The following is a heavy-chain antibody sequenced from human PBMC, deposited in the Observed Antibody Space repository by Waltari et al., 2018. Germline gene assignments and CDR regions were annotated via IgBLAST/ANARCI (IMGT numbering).Heavy chain of an antibody. V-gene: IGHV1-46*01. J-gene: IGHJ6*02. CDR3: ALDTGALRMDV. CDR1: EYTFTSSY. Sequence: QVQLVQSGAAVKKPGASVKISCKTSEYTFTSSYIHGVRQAPGQGLEWMGIINPSGGSTSYAQKFQGRVTMTRDTSTSTVYMELSSLRSDDTAVYYCALDTGALRMDVWGQGTTVTVSS. D-gene: IGHD3-10*01. CDR2: INPSGGST.